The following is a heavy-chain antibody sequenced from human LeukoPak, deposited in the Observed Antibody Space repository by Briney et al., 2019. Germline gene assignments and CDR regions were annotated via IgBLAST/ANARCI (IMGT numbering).Heavy chain of an antibody. V-gene: IGHV3-15*01. CDR3: TTARGYSYG. CDR1: GFTFSNAW. D-gene: IGHD5-18*01. CDR2: IKSKTGGGTT. Sequence: AGGSLRLSCAASGFTFSNAWMSWVRQAPGKGLEWVGRIKSKTGGGTTDYAAPVKGRFTISRDDSKNTLYLQMNSLKTEDTAVYYCTTARGYSYGWGQGTLVTVSS. J-gene: IGHJ4*02.